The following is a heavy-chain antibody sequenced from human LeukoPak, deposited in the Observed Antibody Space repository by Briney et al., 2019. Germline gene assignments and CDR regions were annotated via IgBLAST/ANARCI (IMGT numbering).Heavy chain of an antibody. Sequence: EGSLRLSCAASGFTFSSYWMHWVRPDPGKGLVWVSRITSDGSSTSHADSVKGRFTTSRDNAKDTLYLQMNSLRAEDTAVYYCAGGGSTWLEYWGQGSLVTVSS. CDR2: ITSDGSST. V-gene: IGHV3-74*01. J-gene: IGHJ4*02. D-gene: IGHD6-13*01. CDR3: AGGGSTWLEY. CDR1: GFTFSSYW.